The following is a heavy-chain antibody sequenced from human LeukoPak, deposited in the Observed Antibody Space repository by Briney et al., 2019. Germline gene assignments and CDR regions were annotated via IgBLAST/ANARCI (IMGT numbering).Heavy chain of an antibody. J-gene: IGHJ4*02. Sequence: GGSLRLSCAASGFTFSSYAMHWVRQAPGKGLEWVAVISYDGSNKYYADSVKGRFTISRDNSKNTLYLQMNSLRAEDTAVYYCARDLGGVNDYWGQGTLVTVSS. D-gene: IGHD3-16*01. CDR3: ARDLGGVNDY. V-gene: IGHV3-30-3*01. CDR1: GFTFSSYA. CDR2: ISYDGSNK.